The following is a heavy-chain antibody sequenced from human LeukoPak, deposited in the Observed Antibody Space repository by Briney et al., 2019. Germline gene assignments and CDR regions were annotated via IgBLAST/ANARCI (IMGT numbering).Heavy chain of an antibody. CDR3: AKDLSLATIAYDY. V-gene: IGHV3-23*01. Sequence: GGSLRLSCAASGFTFSSYAMSWVRQAPGKGLEWVSAISGSGGSTYYADSVKGRFTISKDNSKNTLYLQMNSLRAEDTAVYYCAKDLSLATIAYDYWGQGTLVTVSS. J-gene: IGHJ4*02. CDR2: ISGSGGST. CDR1: GFTFSSYA. D-gene: IGHD5-12*01.